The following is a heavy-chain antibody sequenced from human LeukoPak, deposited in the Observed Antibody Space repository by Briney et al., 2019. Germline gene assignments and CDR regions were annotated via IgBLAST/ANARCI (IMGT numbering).Heavy chain of an antibody. V-gene: IGHV3-23*01. CDR3: AKPHHDSSGYYYLTSYFDY. CDR1: GFTFSSYA. D-gene: IGHD3-22*01. Sequence: GGSLRLSCAASGFTFSSYAMSWVRQAPGKGLEWVSAISGSGGSTYYADSVKGRFTISRDNSKNTLYLQMNSLRAEDTAVYYCAKPHHDSSGYYYLTSYFDYWGQGTLVTVSS. CDR2: ISGSGGST. J-gene: IGHJ4*02.